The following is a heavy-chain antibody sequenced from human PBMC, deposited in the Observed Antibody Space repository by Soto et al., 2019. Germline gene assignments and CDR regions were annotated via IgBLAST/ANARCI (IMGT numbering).Heavy chain of an antibody. CDR2: SNQSGNT. V-gene: IGHV4-4*02. D-gene: IGHD6-13*01. J-gene: IGHJ4*02. CDR1: GVSISSHDW. CDR3: ATRDSSRFY. Sequence: QVQLQESGPGLVKPSGTLSLTCAVSGVSISSHDWWCWVRQPPGKGLEWIGESNQSGNTNYNSSLDSRVPLSVDNTKNHSSLKLTSVTVADPAVYYCATRDSSRFYCGQGTLVTVSP.